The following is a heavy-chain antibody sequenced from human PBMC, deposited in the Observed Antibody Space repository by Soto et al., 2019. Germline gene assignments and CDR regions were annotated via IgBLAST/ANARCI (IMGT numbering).Heavy chain of an antibody. J-gene: IGHJ6*02. D-gene: IGHD4-4*01. V-gene: IGHV1-69*13. CDR1: GGTFSSYA. CDR3: ARGLSNYAHYYYYGMDV. Sequence: SVKVCCKASGGTFSSYAVSWVRQAPGQGLEWMGGIIPIFGTANYAQKFQGRVTITADESTSTAYMELSSLRSEDTAVYYCARGLSNYAHYYYYGMDVWGQGTTVTVSS. CDR2: IIPIFGTA.